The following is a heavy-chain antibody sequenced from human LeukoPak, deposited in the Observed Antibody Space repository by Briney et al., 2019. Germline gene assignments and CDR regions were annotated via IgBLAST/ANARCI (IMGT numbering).Heavy chain of an antibody. CDR2: IRSTANGYAT. Sequence: GGSLRLSCAASGFTFSGSALHWVRQASGKGLEWVGRIRSTANGYATAYAASVKGRFTISRDDSKNTAYLQMDSLKTEDTAVYYCTTEGAYCGGDCYPGDGLDIWGQGTLVTVSS. D-gene: IGHD2-21*02. V-gene: IGHV3-73*01. CDR3: TTEGAYCGGDCYPGDGLDI. CDR1: GFTFSGSA. J-gene: IGHJ3*02.